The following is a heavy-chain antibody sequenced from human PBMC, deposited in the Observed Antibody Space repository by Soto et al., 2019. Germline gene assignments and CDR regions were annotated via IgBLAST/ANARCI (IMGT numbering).Heavy chain of an antibody. CDR3: ARGRLEANHFWSGIVAFDI. Sequence: QVQLVQSGAEVKKSGSSVKVSCKASGDTLNSYAIIWVRQAPGQGLEWVGGIIPMFGSVNYAQRFQGRVTITADKSTKTAYMDLSSLKFEDTAVYYCARGRLEANHFWSGIVAFDIWGLGTMVTVSS. CDR1: GDTLNSYA. J-gene: IGHJ3*02. V-gene: IGHV1-69*06. D-gene: IGHD3-3*02. CDR2: IIPMFGSV.